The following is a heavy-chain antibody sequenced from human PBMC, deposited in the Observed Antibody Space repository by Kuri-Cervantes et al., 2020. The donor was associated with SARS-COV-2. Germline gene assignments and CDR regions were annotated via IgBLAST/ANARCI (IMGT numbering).Heavy chain of an antibody. CDR2: IRSKANNYAT. V-gene: IGHV3-73*01. Sequence: LSLTCAASGFTFSGSAMHWVRQASGKGLEWVGRIRSKANNYATAYAASVKGRFTISRDDSKNTAYLQMNSLKTEDTAVYYCTRPSSGWPYFDYWGQGTLVTVSS. D-gene: IGHD6-19*01. CDR3: TRPSSGWPYFDY. J-gene: IGHJ4*02. CDR1: GFTFSGSA.